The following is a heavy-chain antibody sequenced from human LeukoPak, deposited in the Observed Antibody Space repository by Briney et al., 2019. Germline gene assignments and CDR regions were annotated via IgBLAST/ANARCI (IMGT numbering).Heavy chain of an antibody. CDR1: GGSFSGYY. V-gene: IGHV4-34*01. J-gene: IGHJ6*04. CDR3: ARGISVPVAIAAIPYYYYGMDV. Sequence: SETLSLTCAVYGGSFSGYYWSWIRQPPGKGLEWIGEINHSGSANYNPSLKSRVTISVDTSKNQFSLKLSSVTAADTAVYYCARGISVPVAIAAIPYYYYGMDVWGKGTTVTVSS. D-gene: IGHD2-2*01. CDR2: INHSGSA.